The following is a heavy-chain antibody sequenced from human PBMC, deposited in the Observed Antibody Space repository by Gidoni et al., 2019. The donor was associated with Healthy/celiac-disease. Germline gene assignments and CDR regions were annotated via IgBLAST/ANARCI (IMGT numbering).Heavy chain of an antibody. V-gene: IGHV3-9*01. D-gene: IGHD3-3*01. CDR3: AKDTSPGILEWLRLGGMDV. CDR1: GFTFVDYA. J-gene: IGHJ6*02. CDR2: ISCNSGSR. Sequence: EVQLVESGGGLVQPGRSLRLYCAASGFTFVDYARHGGRQAPGKGLELVSGISCNSGSRGYADSVKGRFTISRDNAKNSLYLQMNSLRAEDTAMYYCAKDTSPGILEWLRLGGMDVWGQGTTVTVSS.